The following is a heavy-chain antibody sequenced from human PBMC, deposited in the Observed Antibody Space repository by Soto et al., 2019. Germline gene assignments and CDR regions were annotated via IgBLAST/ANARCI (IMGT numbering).Heavy chain of an antibody. V-gene: IGHV3-9*01. J-gene: IGHJ6*02. CDR1: GFTFDDYA. CDR2: ISWHSGSI. CDR3: AKASAAPYDYYGMDV. Sequence: EVQLVESGGGLVQPGRSLRLSCAASGFTFDDYAMHWVRQAPGQGLEWVSGISWHSGSIGYADAVKGRFTISRDNAKNSLDLQMNSLTAEDTALYYCAKASAAPYDYYGMDVWGQGTTVTVSS. D-gene: IGHD6-13*01.